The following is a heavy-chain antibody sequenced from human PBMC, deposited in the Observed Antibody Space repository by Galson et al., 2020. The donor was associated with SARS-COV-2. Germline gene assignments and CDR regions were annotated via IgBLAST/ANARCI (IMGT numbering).Heavy chain of an antibody. V-gene: IGHV1-69*01. Sequence: SVKVSCKASGGTLSSYAISWVRQAPGQGLEWMGGIIPIFGTANYAQKFQGRVTITADESTSTAYMELSSLRSEDTAVYYCARNLVGVNILTRWGQGTLVTVSS. CDR3: ARNLVGVNILTR. CDR1: GGTLSSYA. J-gene: IGHJ4*02. D-gene: IGHD1-26*01. CDR2: IIPIFGTA.